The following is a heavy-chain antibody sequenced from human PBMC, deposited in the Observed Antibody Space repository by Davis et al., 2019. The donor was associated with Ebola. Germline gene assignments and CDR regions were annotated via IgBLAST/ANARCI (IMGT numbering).Heavy chain of an antibody. CDR2: IKQDGSEK. D-gene: IGHD4-17*01. Sequence: PGGSLRLSCAASGFTFSSYWMSWVRQAPGKGLEWVANIKQDGSEKYYVDAVKGRFTIPRDNAKNSLYLQMNSLRAEDTAVYYCARDLTTVTTPTQLLYYYYGMDVWGQGTTVTVSS. CDR1: GFTFSSYW. V-gene: IGHV3-7*01. CDR3: ARDLTTVTTPTQLLYYYYGMDV. J-gene: IGHJ6*02.